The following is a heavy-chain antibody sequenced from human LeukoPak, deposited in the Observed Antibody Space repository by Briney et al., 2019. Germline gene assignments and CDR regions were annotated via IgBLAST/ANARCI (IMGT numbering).Heavy chain of an antibody. CDR2: IYHSGST. CDR3: ARGYDSSGNGFDY. D-gene: IGHD3-22*01. J-gene: IGHJ4*02. CDR1: GYSISSGYY. V-gene: IGHV4-38-2*02. Sequence: SETLSLTCTVSGYSISSGYYWGWVRQPPGKGLEWIGSIYHSGSTYYNPSLKSRVTISVDTSKNQFSLKLSSVTAADTAVYYCARGYDSSGNGFDYWGQGTLVTVSS.